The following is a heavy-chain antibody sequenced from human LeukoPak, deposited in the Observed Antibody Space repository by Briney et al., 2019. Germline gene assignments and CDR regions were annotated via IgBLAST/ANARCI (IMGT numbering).Heavy chain of an antibody. CDR3: AKDIITMFRGVLDV. CDR1: GFTFSSYA. CDR2: ISGSGDST. V-gene: IGHV3-23*01. D-gene: IGHD3-10*01. Sequence: GGSLRLSCAASGFTFSSYAMSWVRQAPGKGLEWVSGISGSGDSTYYADSVKGQFTISRDNSKNTLYLRMNSLRAEDTAVYYCAKDIITMFRGVLDVWGQGTTVSVSS. J-gene: IGHJ6*02.